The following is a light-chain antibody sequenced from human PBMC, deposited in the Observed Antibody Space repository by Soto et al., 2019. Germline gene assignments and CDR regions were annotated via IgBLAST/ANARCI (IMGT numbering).Light chain of an antibody. CDR1: QDISNY. CDR3: QQYDNLPLT. J-gene: IGKJ4*01. Sequence: DIQMTQSPSSLSASVGDRVTITCQASQDISNYLNWFQQKPGKAPNLLIYDGSKLETGVPSRFSGSGSGTHFTFTISSLQPEDIATYYCQQYDNLPLTFGGGTKVDI. CDR2: DGS. V-gene: IGKV1-33*01.